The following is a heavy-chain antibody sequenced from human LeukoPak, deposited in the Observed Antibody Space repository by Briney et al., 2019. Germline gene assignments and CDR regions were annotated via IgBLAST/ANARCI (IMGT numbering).Heavy chain of an antibody. J-gene: IGHJ4*02. Sequence: ASVKVSCKASGYTFTSYDINWVRQATGQGLEWMGWMNPNSGNTGYAQKFQGRVTMTRNTSISTAYMELSSLRSEDTAVYYCARVIPNSSGWYLGDGLSFDYWGQGTLVTVSS. D-gene: IGHD6-19*01. V-gene: IGHV1-8*01. CDR1: GYTFTSYD. CDR2: MNPNSGNT. CDR3: ARVIPNSSGWYLGDGLSFDY.